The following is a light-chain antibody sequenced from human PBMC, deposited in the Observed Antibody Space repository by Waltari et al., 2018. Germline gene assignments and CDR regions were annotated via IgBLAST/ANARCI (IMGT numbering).Light chain of an antibody. CDR2: RNN. CDR3: STWDSSLSGWV. CDR1: SNNVGNLG. V-gene: IGLV10-54*04. J-gene: IGLJ3*02. Sequence: QAGLTQPPSVSKDLRQTATLTCTGNSNNVGNLGAAWLQQHQGHPPKLLSYRNNARPSGIADGFYASRAGNTASLTMTGLQAEDEADYYCSTWDSSLSGWVFGGGTKLTVL.